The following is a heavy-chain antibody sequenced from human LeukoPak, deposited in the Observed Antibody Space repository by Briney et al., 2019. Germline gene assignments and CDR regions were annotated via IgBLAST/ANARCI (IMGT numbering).Heavy chain of an antibody. J-gene: IGHJ4*02. V-gene: IGHV3-11*01. Sequence: GGSLRLSCAASGFTFSDYYMSWIRQAPGKGLEWVSYISSSGSTIYCADSVKGRFTISRDNAKNSLYLQMNSLRAEDTAVYYCAKDRSYGGNSAGERHFDYWGQGTLVTVSS. CDR3: AKDRSYGGNSAGERHFDY. CDR2: ISSSGSTI. D-gene: IGHD4-17*01. CDR1: GFTFSDYY.